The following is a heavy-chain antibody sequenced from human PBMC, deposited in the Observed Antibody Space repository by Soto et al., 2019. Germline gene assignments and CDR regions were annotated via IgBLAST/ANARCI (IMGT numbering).Heavy chain of an antibody. Sequence: QVQLQESGPGLVKPSQTLSLTCTVSGGSISSGGYYWSWIRQHPGKGLEWIGYIYYSGSTYYNPSLKXPVXMXGDTSKNQFSLKLSSVTAADTAVYYCARGSTAVGDYWGQGTLVTVSS. J-gene: IGHJ4*02. CDR1: GGSISSGGYY. CDR3: ARGSTAVGDY. D-gene: IGHD6-19*01. CDR2: IYYSGST. V-gene: IGHV4-31*01.